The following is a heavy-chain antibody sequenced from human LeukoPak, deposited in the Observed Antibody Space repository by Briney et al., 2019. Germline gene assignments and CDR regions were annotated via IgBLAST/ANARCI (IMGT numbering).Heavy chain of an antibody. CDR2: ISGSGGST. CDR3: AKDLHYGSADY. J-gene: IGHJ4*02. V-gene: IGHV3-23*01. Sequence: GGSLRLSCAASGFTFSSYAMHWVRQAPGKGLEWVSAISGSGGSTNYADSVKGRFTISRDNAKNALYLQMNSLRAEDTAVYYCAKDLHYGSADYWGQGTLVTVSS. CDR1: GFTFSSYA. D-gene: IGHD3-10*01.